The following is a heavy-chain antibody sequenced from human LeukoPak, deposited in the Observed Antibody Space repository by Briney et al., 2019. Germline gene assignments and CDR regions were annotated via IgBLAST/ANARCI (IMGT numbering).Heavy chain of an antibody. CDR3: ARAIVVVTAMSRPYYFDY. J-gene: IGHJ4*02. CDR1: GFTFSDYY. D-gene: IGHD2-21*02. V-gene: IGHV3-11*01. CDR2: ISSSGSTI. Sequence: GGSLRLSCAASGFTFSDYYMSWIRQAPGKGLEWVSYISSSGSTIYYADSVKGRFTISRDNAKNSLYLQMNSLRAEDTAVYYCARAIVVVTAMSRPYYFDYWGQGTLVTVSS.